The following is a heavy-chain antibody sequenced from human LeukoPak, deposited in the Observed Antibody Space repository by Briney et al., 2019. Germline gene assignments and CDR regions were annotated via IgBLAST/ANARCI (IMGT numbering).Heavy chain of an antibody. CDR1: GFTFSSYE. CDR3: ARLIAVAGTVDY. J-gene: IGHJ4*02. CDR2: ISSSGSTI. V-gene: IGHV3-48*03. Sequence: PGGSLRLSCAASGFTFSSYEMNWVRQAPGKGLEWVSCISSSGSTIYYADSVKGRFTISRDNAKNSLYLQVNSLRAEDTAVYYCARLIAVAGTVDYWGQGTLVTVSS. D-gene: IGHD6-19*01.